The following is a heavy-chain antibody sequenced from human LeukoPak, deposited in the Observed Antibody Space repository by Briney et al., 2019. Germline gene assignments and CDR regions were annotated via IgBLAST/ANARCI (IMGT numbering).Heavy chain of an antibody. J-gene: IGHJ4*02. CDR1: GFTFSTYW. V-gene: IGHV3-74*01. Sequence: GESLRLSCAASGFTFSTYWMHWVRQAPGKGLVWVSRINSDGSSTSYADSVKGRFTISRDNAKNTLYLQMNSLRAEDTAVYYCAKACSFGSCHAGDYWGQGILVTVSS. CDR2: INSDGSST. CDR3: AKACSFGSCHAGDY. D-gene: IGHD2-15*01.